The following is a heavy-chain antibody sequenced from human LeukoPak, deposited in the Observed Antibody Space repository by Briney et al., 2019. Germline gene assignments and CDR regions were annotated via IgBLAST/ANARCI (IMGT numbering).Heavy chain of an antibody. CDR2: IKPDNGNT. J-gene: IGHJ4*02. Sequence: ASVKVSCKVSGYTLNRLAIHWVRQAPGKGLEWMGWIKPDNGNTLYAQKFEGRVTMTRDTSTGTAYMELSSLRSEDTGVYYCATESGVSVMGVLDIWGQGTLVTVSS. V-gene: IGHV1-24*01. CDR3: ATESGVSVMGVLDI. CDR1: GYTLNRLA. D-gene: IGHD3-16*01.